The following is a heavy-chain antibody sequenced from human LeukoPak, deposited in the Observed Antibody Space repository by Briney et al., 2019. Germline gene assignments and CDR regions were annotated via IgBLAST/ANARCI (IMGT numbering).Heavy chain of an antibody. CDR2: IYYSGST. J-gene: IGHJ4*02. CDR3: ARRGYTSGWYYFDY. CDR1: GGSISNYY. V-gene: IGHV4-39*01. Sequence: SETLSLTCTVSGGSISNYYWGWIRQPPGKGLEWIGRIYYSGSTDYNPSLKSRVTISVDTSKNQFSLKLSSVTAADTAVYYCARRGYTSGWYYFDYWGQGTLVTVSS. D-gene: IGHD6-19*01.